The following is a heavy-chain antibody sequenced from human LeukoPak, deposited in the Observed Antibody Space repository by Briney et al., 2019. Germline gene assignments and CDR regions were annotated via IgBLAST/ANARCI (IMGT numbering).Heavy chain of an antibody. CDR1: GFTFSNYE. D-gene: IGHD3-22*01. J-gene: IGHJ4*02. CDR2: ISSDGSRV. Sequence: PGGSLRLSCAASGFTFSNYEMHWVRQAPGKGLVWVSRISSDGSRVTYADSVKGRFTISRDNAKNSLYLQMNSLRAEDTAVYYCARRGYHDSSGYDYWGQGTPVTVSS. CDR3: ARRGYHDSSGYDY. V-gene: IGHV3-48*03.